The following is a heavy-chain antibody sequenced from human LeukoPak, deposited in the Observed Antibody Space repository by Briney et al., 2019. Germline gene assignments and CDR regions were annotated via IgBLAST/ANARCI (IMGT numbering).Heavy chain of an antibody. D-gene: IGHD6-6*01. CDR1: GFTFSSYG. J-gene: IGHJ4*02. CDR3: AKGGSSSSPYYFDY. CDR2: IRYDGSNE. Sequence: PGGSLRLSCAASGFTFSSYGMHWVRQAPGKGLEWVAFIRYDGSNEYYADSVKGRFTISRDNAKNSLYLQMNSLKTEDMALYYCAKGGSSSSPYYFDYWGQGTLVTVSS. V-gene: IGHV3-30*02.